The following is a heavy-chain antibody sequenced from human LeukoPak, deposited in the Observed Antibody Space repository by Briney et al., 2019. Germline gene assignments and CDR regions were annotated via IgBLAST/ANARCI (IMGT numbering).Heavy chain of an antibody. J-gene: IGHJ5*02. CDR1: GGSISSYY. CDR3: ARGRVTTARTNWFDP. Sequence: PSETLSLTCTVSGGSISSYYWSWIRQPPGEGLEWIGYIYYSGSTNYNPSLKSRVTISVDTPKNQFSLKLSSVTAADTAVYYCARGRVTTARTNWFDPWGQGTLVTVSS. CDR2: IYYSGST. D-gene: IGHD4-17*01. V-gene: IGHV4-59*01.